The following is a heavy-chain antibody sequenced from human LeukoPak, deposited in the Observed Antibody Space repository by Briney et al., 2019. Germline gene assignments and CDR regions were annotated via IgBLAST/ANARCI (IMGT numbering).Heavy chain of an antibody. Sequence: GRSLRLSCAASRFTFSSYGMHWVRQAPGQGLEWVAVIWTDVSNKYYADSVKGRFTISRDNSKNTLYLQMNSLRAEDTAVYYCAKESSYGYNSFDYWGQGTLVTVSS. CDR3: AKESSYGYNSFDY. CDR1: RFTFSSYG. D-gene: IGHD5-18*01. V-gene: IGHV3-33*06. J-gene: IGHJ4*02. CDR2: IWTDVSNK.